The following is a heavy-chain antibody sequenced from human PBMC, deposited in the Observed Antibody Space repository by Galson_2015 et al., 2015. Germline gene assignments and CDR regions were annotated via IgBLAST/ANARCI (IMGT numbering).Heavy chain of an antibody. Sequence: SLRLSCAASGFTFSSYAMSWVRQAPGKGLEWVSAISGSGGSTYYADSVKGRFTISRDNSKNTLYLQMNSLRAEDTAVYYCAKDPEGYYYDSSGYQRGWFDPWGQGTLVTVSS. CDR2: ISGSGGST. J-gene: IGHJ5*02. CDR1: GFTFSSYA. V-gene: IGHV3-23*01. CDR3: AKDPEGYYYDSSGYQRGWFDP. D-gene: IGHD3-22*01.